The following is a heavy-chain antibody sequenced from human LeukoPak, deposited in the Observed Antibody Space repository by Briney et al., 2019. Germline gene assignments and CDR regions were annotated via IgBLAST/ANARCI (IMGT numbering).Heavy chain of an antibody. V-gene: IGHV3-23*01. CDR2: ISGSGGGT. D-gene: IGHD3-10*01. CDR1: GFTFSSYA. CDR3: AKPGAYGSGSYTEN. Sequence: GGSLRLSCAASGFTFSSYAMSWVRQAPGKGLEWVSAISGSGGGTYYADSVKGRFTISRDNSKNTLCLQMNSLRAEDTAVYYCAKPGAYGSGSYTENWGQGTLVTVSS. J-gene: IGHJ4*02.